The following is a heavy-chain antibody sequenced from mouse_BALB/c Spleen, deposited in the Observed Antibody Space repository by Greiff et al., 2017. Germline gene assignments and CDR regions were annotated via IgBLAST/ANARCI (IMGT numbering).Heavy chain of an antibody. V-gene: IGHV14-3*02. J-gene: IGHJ4*01. Sequence: VQLKQSGAELVKPGASVKLSCTASGFNIKDTYMHWVKQRPEQGLEWIGRIDPANGNTKYDPKFQGKATITADTSSNTAYLQLSSLTSEDTAVYYCAPYYGGAMDYWGQGTSVTVSS. D-gene: IGHD1-1*01. CDR2: IDPANGNT. CDR1: GFNIKDTY. CDR3: APYYGGAMDY.